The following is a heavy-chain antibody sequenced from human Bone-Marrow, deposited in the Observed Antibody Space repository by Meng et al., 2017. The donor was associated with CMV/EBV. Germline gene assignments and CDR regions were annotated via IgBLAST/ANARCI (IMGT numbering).Heavy chain of an antibody. V-gene: IGHV1-2*02. D-gene: IGHD2-2*01. CDR1: GYTFTGYY. Sequence: ASVKVSCKASGYTFTGYYMHWVRQAPGQGLEWMGWINPNSGGTNYAQKFQGRVTMTRDTSISTAYMELSRLRSDDTAVYYCARDFTDIVVVPAAMGWFDPWGQGTLVTVDS. CDR2: INPNSGGT. J-gene: IGHJ5*02. CDR3: ARDFTDIVVVPAAMGWFDP.